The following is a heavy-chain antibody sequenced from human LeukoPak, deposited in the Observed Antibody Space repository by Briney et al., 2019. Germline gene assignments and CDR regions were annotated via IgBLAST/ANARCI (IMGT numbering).Heavy chain of an antibody. J-gene: IGHJ4*02. D-gene: IGHD3/OR15-3a*01. Sequence: KPSETLSLTCTVSGYSISSGYYWGWIRQPPGKGLEWIGSIYHSGSTYYNPSLKSRVTISVDTSKNQFSLKLSSVTAADTAVYYCARGAGNFLSGLVNSRRYFDYWGQGTLVTVSS. V-gene: IGHV4-38-2*02. CDR2: IYHSGST. CDR3: ARGAGNFLSGLVNSRRYFDY. CDR1: GYSISSGYY.